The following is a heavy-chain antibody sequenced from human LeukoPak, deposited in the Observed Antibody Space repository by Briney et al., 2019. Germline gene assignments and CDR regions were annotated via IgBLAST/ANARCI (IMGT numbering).Heavy chain of an antibody. J-gene: IGHJ4*02. D-gene: IGHD6-13*01. CDR2: IYYSGST. CDR1: GGSISSYY. Sequence: SETLSLTCTVSGGSISSYYWSWIRQPPGKGLEWIGFIYYSGSTNYNPSLKSRVTISVDTSKNQFSLRLSSVAAADTAVYYCASPGIVAAGTDRGFDYWGQGTLVTVSS. CDR3: ASPGIVAAGTDRGFDY. V-gene: IGHV4-59*01.